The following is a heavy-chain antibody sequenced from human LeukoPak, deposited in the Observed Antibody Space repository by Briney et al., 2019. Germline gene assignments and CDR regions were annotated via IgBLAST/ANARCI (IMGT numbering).Heavy chain of an antibody. J-gene: IGHJ4*02. D-gene: IGHD3-10*01. CDR1: GFTFSSYT. Sequence: PGGSLRLSCAASGFTFSSYTMNWVRQAPGKGLEWVSYISSSGSTIYYADSVKGRFTISRDNAKKSLYLQMNSLRAEDTAVYYCANVYYNFDYWGREPWSPSPQ. CDR2: ISSSGSTI. V-gene: IGHV3-48*04. CDR3: ANVYYNFDY.